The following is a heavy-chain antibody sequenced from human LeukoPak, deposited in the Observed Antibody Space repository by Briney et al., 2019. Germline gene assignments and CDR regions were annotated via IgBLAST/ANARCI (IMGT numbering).Heavy chain of an antibody. CDR2: IFWDDDK. J-gene: IGHJ4*02. V-gene: IGHV2-5*08. CDR3: AHRRATVTFDF. CDR1: GGSISSGDYY. Sequence: TLSLTCTVSGGSISSGDYYWSWIRQPPGKALEWLALIFWDDDKRYNPSLKNRLTITRDTSKNQVVLTMTNMDPVDTATYYCAHRRATVTFDFWGQGTLVAVSS. D-gene: IGHD4-17*01.